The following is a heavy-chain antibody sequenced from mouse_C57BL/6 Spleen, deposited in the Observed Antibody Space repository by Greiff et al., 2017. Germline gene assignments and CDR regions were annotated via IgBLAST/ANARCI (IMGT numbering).Heavy chain of an antibody. CDR3: ARSYDYEGDAMDY. D-gene: IGHD2-4*01. J-gene: IGHJ4*01. Sequence: VQLQESGPGLAKPSQTLSLTCSVTGYSITSDYWNWIRQFPGNKLEYMGYISYSGSTYYNPSLKSRISITRDTSKNQYYLQLNSVTTEDTATYYCARSYDYEGDAMDYWGQGTSVTVSS. CDR2: ISYSGST. V-gene: IGHV3-8*01. CDR1: GYSITSDY.